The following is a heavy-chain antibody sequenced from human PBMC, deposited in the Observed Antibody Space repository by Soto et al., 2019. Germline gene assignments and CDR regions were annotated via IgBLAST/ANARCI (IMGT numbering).Heavy chain of an antibody. J-gene: IGHJ4*02. CDR1: GGSISSYY. CDR3: ARLLTDSYSGYNGGFDY. Sequence: QVQLQESGPGLVKPSETLSLTCTVSGGSISSYYWSWIRQPPGKGLEWIGYIYDSGSTNYNPSLKSRVTISVDTSKNQFSLKLSSVTAADTAVYYCARLLTDSYSGYNGGFDYWGQGTLVTVSS. D-gene: IGHD5-12*01. CDR2: IYDSGST. V-gene: IGHV4-59*08.